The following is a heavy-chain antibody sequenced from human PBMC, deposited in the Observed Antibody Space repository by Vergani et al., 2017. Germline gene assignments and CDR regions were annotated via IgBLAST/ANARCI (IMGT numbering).Heavy chain of an antibody. CDR2: ISYDGSNK. V-gene: IGHV3-30*18. Sequence: QVQLVESGGGVVQPGRSLRLSCAASGFTFSSYGMHWVRQAPGKGLEWVAVISYDGSNKYYADSLKGRFTISRDNSKNTLYLQMNSLRAEDTAVYYCAKDQVPAATWKWFDPWGQGTLVTVSS. CDR3: AKDQVPAATWKWFDP. CDR1: GFTFSSYG. J-gene: IGHJ5*02. D-gene: IGHD2-2*01.